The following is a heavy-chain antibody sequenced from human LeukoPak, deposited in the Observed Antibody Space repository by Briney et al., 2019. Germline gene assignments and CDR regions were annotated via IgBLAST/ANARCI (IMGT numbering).Heavy chain of an antibody. J-gene: IGHJ5*01. CDR2: INSDGTST. CDR1: GFTFSSYW. V-gene: IGHV3-74*01. D-gene: IGHD6-13*01. Sequence: PGGSLRLSCAASGFTFSSYWMHWVRQAPGKGLVWVSRINSDGTSTSYADSVKGRFTISRDNAKNTLYLQMNSLRAEDTAVYSCAGGSPGSSSSWFDFWGHGTLVTVSS. CDR3: AGGSPGSSSSWFDF.